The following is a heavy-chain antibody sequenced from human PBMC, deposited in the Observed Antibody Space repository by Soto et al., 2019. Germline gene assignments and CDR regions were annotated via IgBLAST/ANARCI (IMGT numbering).Heavy chain of an antibody. D-gene: IGHD4-17*01. Sequence: PGGSLRLSCAASGFRFSLFWMSWVRQTPGKGLEWVANINEDGSEKFFADSVKGRFTISRDNAKNSLSLQMNSLTADDTAVYYCARPMTTVTQPFDYWGQGTLVTVSS. CDR3: ARPMTTVTQPFDY. J-gene: IGHJ4*02. CDR2: INEDGSEK. CDR1: GFRFSLFW. V-gene: IGHV3-7*03.